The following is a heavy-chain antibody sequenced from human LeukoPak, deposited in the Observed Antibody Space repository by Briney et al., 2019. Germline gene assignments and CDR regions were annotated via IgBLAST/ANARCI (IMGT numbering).Heavy chain of an antibody. Sequence: PGGSLRLSCVASGFTVSSNYMSWVRQAPGKGLEWVSVIYSGGSTYCADSVKGRFTISRDNSKNTLYLQMNSLRAEDTAVYYCARGGEGYYYYMDVWGKGTTVTVSS. CDR1: GFTVSSNY. CDR2: IYSGGST. J-gene: IGHJ6*03. CDR3: ARGGEGYYYYMDV. V-gene: IGHV3-53*01. D-gene: IGHD2-21*01.